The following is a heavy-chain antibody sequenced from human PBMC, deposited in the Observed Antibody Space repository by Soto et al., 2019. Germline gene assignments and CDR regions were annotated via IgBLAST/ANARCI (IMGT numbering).Heavy chain of an antibody. CDR3: ARDSAETYYYDSSGYNPAFDI. Sequence: ASVKVSCKASGGTCSSYAISWVRQAPGQGLEWMGGIIPIFGTANYAQKFQGRVTITADESTSTAYMELSSLRSEDTAVYYCARDSAETYYYDSSGYNPAFDIWGQGTMVTVSS. V-gene: IGHV1-69*13. CDR1: GGTCSSYA. D-gene: IGHD3-22*01. J-gene: IGHJ3*02. CDR2: IIPIFGTA.